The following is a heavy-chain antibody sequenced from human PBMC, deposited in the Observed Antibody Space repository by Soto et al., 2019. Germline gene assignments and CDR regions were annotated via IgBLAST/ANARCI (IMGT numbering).Heavy chain of an antibody. J-gene: IGHJ4*02. CDR3: AREASTYHPNNYDF. Sequence: SETLSLTCTVSGDSISEYYWTWIRQPPGMGLEWIGDMRFPRSPTYSPSLRGRASISIDTSKNQVSLRLSSVTAADTAVYYCAREASTYHPNNYDFWGQGTLVTVSS. CDR2: MRFPRSP. CDR1: GDSISEYY. V-gene: IGHV4-59*01. D-gene: IGHD3-16*01.